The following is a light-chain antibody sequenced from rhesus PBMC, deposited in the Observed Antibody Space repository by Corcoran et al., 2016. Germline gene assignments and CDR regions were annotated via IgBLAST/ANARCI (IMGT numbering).Light chain of an antibody. CDR3: QQYSSRPLT. J-gene: IGKJ4*01. CDR2: KAY. Sequence: DIQMTQSPSSLSASVGDTVTITCRASQGISSWLAWYQQKPGKAPKLLIYKAYSLQSGVPSRFSGSGSRTDFTLTISSLQSEDFATYYCQQYSSRPLTFGGGTKVELK. CDR1: QGISSW. V-gene: IGKV1-22*01.